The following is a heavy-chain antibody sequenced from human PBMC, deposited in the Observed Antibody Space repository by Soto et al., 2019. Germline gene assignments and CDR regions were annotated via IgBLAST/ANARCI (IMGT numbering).Heavy chain of an antibody. Sequence: GGSLRLSCAASGFTFSNYHMNWVRQAPGKGLEWVSYISTGSSTIYYADSVKGRFTISRDNAKDSLYLQMNSLRAEDTSVYYCARGLRLVDFWGQGTLVTVSS. CDR1: GFTFSNYH. V-gene: IGHV3-48*01. J-gene: IGHJ4*02. CDR3: ARGLRLVDF. CDR2: ISTGSSTI.